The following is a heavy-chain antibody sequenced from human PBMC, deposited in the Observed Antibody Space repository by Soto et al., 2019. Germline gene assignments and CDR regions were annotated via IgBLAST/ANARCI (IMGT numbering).Heavy chain of an antibody. Sequence: QVVESGGGLVPPGGSLRLSCAASGFPFTNYWMNWVRQTPGKGLMWVSRISPDGSDVGYADSVEGRFTVSRDNAKNTLYLQMHSLGAEDKAMYFWAWWGHIVAVGPSEFGRWGQGTLVTVSS. CDR1: GFPFTNYW. D-gene: IGHD2-21*01. CDR3: AWWGHIVAVGPSEFGR. CDR2: ISPDGSDV. J-gene: IGHJ4*02. V-gene: IGHV3-74*01.